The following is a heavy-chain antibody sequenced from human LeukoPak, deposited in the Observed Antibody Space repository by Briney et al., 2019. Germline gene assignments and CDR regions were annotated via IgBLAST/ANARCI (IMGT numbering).Heavy chain of an antibody. J-gene: IGHJ5*02. V-gene: IGHV4-61*01. D-gene: IGHD1-26*01. CDR2: IYYSGST. CDR1: GGSISSGSYY. CDR3: ARGIVGATAFDP. Sequence: PSQTLSLTCTVSGGSISSGSYYWSWIRQPPGKGLEWIGYIYYSGSTNYNPSLKSRVTISVDTSKNQFSLKLSSVTAADTAVYYCARGIVGATAFDPWGQGTLVTVSS.